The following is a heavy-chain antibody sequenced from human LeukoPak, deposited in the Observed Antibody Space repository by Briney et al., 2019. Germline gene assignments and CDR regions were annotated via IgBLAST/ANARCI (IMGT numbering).Heavy chain of an antibody. CDR2: ISWNSGSI. CDR3: AKGPGNFDWLLWSFDY. V-gene: IGHV3-9*01. CDR1: GFTFDDYA. Sequence: GGSLRLSCAASGFTFDDYAMHWVRQAPGKGLEWVSGISWNSGSIGYADSVKGRFTISRDNAKNSLYLQMSSLRAEDTALYYCAKGPGNFDWLLWSFDYWGQGTLVTVSS. D-gene: IGHD3-9*01. J-gene: IGHJ4*02.